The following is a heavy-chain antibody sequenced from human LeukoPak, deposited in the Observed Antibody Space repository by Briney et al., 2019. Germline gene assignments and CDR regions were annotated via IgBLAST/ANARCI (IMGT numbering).Heavy chain of an antibody. CDR2: IYYSGST. V-gene: IGHV4-59*01. CDR3: ARGFSGGGHQFDH. Sequence: SETLSLTCTVSGGSISSYYWSWIRQPPGKGLEWIGYIYYSGSTNYNPSLKSRVTISVDTSKNQFSLKLSSVTAADTAMYYCARGFSGGGHQFDHWGQGTLVTVSS. J-gene: IGHJ4*02. CDR1: GGSISSYY. D-gene: IGHD3-10*01.